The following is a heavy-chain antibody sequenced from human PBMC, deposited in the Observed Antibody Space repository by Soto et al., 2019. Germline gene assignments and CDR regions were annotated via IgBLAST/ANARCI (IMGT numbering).Heavy chain of an antibody. CDR1: XXXFSSYX. CDR3: ARIAASGRGWDV. CDR2: IKQDGSEE. J-gene: IGHJ6*02. Sequence: EVQLVESGGGLVQPGGSLXLXXXXXXXXFSSYXXSWVRQAPVKGLEWVGNIKQDGSEENYVDSVKGRFTISRDNAKNSMYLQMNSLRVEDTAVHYCARIAASGRGWDVWGQGTTVVVSS. V-gene: IGHV3-7*01. D-gene: IGHD6-13*01.